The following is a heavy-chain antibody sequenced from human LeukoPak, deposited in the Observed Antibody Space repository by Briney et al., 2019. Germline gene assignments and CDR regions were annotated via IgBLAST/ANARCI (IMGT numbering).Heavy chain of an antibody. V-gene: IGHV3-53*01. J-gene: IGHJ4*02. CDR1: GFTFSSYS. Sequence: GGSLRLSCAASGFTFSSYSMNWVRQAPGKGLEWVSVFYSDGRTFYADSVKGRFTISRDNSKNTLYLQMNSLRAEDTAVYYCATIEWFGDPYWGQGTLVTVSS. D-gene: IGHD3-10*01. CDR2: FYSDGRT. CDR3: ATIEWFGDPY.